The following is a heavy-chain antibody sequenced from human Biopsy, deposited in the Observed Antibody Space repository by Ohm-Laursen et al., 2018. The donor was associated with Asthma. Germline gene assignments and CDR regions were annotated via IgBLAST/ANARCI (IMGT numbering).Heavy chain of an antibody. CDR2: IYYSGST. CDR3: ARGQKSAGDRWFDP. V-gene: IGHV4-31*03. D-gene: IGHD6-13*01. CDR1: GGSINIGDYY. J-gene: IGHJ5*02. Sequence: TLSLTCTVSGGSINIGDYYWSWIRQHPVKGLEWIGHIYYSGSTYYNPSLKSRVSISLDTSKNQFSLSLTSVTAADTAVYYCARGQKSAGDRWFDPWGQGTLVTVSS.